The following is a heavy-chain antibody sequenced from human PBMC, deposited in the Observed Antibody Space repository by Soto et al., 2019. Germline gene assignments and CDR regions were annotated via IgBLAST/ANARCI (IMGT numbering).Heavy chain of an antibody. CDR1: GFTFSSYS. Sequence: EVQLVESGGGLVKPGGSLRLSCAASGFTFSSYSMNWVRQAPGKGLEWVSSISSSSSYIYYADSVKGRFTISRDNAKNSLYLQMNSLRAEDTAVYYCARGQSAVATIYIVDYWGQGTLVTVSS. CDR3: ARGQSAVATIYIVDY. D-gene: IGHD5-12*01. V-gene: IGHV3-21*01. J-gene: IGHJ4*02. CDR2: ISSSSSYI.